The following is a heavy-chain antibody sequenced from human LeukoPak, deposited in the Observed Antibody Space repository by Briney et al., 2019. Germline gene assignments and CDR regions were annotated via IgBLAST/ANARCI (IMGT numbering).Heavy chain of an antibody. CDR1: GGSFSGYY. V-gene: IGHV4-34*01. J-gene: IGHJ4*02. D-gene: IGHD5-18*01. CDR2: INHSGST. Sequence: SETLSLTCAVYGGSFSGYYWSWIRQPPGKGLEWIGEINHSGSTNYNPSLKSRVTISVETSKNQFSLKLSSVTAADTAVYYCASGWYTALDYWGQGTLVTVSS. CDR3: ASGWYTALDY.